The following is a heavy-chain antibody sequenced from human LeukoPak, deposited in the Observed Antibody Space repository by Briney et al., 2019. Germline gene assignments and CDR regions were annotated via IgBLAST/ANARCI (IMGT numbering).Heavy chain of an antibody. J-gene: IGHJ4*02. CDR2: FDPGDGET. Sequence: ASVKVSCKVSGYTLTELSMHWVRQAPGKGLEWMGGFDPGDGETIYARKFQGRVTMTEDTSTGTAYMELSSLRSEDTAVYYCATGQYYYGSGSAPIDYWGQGTLVTVSS. V-gene: IGHV1-24*01. D-gene: IGHD3-10*01. CDR3: ATGQYYYGSGSAPIDY. CDR1: GYTLTELS.